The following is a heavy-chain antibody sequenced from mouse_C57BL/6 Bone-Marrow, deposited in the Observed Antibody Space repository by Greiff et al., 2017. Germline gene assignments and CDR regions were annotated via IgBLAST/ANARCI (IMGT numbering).Heavy chain of an antibody. CDR1: GYAFTNYL. CDR3: ARNSDWFAY. D-gene: IGHD3-1*01. Sequence: QVQLQQSGAELVRPGTSVKVSCKASGYAFTNYLIEWVKQRPGQGLEWIGVINPGSGGTNYTEKFKGKATLTADKSSSAAYMQLSSLTSEASAVYCCARNSDWFAYWGQGTLVTVSA. J-gene: IGHJ3*01. CDR2: INPGSGGT. V-gene: IGHV1-54*01.